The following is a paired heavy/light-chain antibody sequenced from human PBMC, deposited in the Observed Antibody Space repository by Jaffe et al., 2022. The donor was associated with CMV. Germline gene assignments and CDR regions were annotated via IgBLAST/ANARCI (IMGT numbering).Light chain of an antibody. CDR3: QSYDSSLSGSKV. J-gene: IGLJ1*01. V-gene: IGLV1-40*01. Sequence: QSVLTQPPSVSGAPGQRVTISCTGSSSNIGAGYDVHWYQQLPGTAPKLLIYGNSNRPSGVPDRFSGSKSGTSASLAITGLQAEDEADYYCQSYDSSLSGSKVFGTGTKVTVL. CDR1: SSNIGAGYD. CDR2: GNS.
Heavy chain of an antibody. CDR1: GGSFSGYY. V-gene: IGHV4-34*01. Sequence: QVQLQQWGAGLLKPSETLSLTCAVYGGSFSGYYWSWIRQPPGKGLEWIGEINHSGSTNYNPSLKSRVTISVDTSKNQFSLKLSSVTAADTAVYYCARGWKVSNWNYAGGWFDPWGQGTLVTVSS. CDR3: ARGWKVSNWNYAGGWFDP. D-gene: IGHD1-7*01. J-gene: IGHJ5*02. CDR2: INHSGST.